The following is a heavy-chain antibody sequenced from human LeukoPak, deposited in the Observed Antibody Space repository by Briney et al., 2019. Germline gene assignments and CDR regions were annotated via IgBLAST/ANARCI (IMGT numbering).Heavy chain of an antibody. CDR2: ISGSGGST. V-gene: IGHV3-23*01. J-gene: IGHJ4*02. CDR3: ARDRGSTEFDY. CDR1: GFTFSSYA. Sequence: GGSLRLSCAASGFTFSSYAMSRVRQAPGKGLELVPAISGSGGSTYYADSVKGRFTISRDNAKNMMYLLMNGLRGEDTAVYYCARDRGSTEFDYWGQGTLVTVSS. D-gene: IGHD1-26*01.